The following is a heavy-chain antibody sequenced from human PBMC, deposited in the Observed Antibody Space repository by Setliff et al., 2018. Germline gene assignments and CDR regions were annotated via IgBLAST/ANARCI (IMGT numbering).Heavy chain of an antibody. CDR3: ARSRTTAVKGGVFAV. CDR2: IYYSGSP. CDR1: GASNTSEAYY. D-gene: IGHD6-19*01. J-gene: IGHJ2*01. Sequence: SETLSLTCIVSGASNTSEAYYWSWIRQYPGKGLEWIGYIYYSGSPYYNPSLQSRVTVSLDSSKNHFSLELTSVTAADTAEYFCARSRTTAVKGGVFAVWGRGTLVTVSS. V-gene: IGHV4-31*03.